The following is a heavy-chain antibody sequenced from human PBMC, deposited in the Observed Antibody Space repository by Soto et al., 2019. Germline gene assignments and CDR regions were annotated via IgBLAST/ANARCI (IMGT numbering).Heavy chain of an antibody. Sequence: PSETLSLTCTVSGGSVTNTSYFWGWIRQPPGKGLEWIGNIYYSGTTYYNPSLKTRVTISVDTSKNQFSLKLGSVTAADTAVYYCATRRQQLGSFYFDIWGQGILVTVS. D-gene: IGHD7-27*01. CDR1: GGSVTNTSYF. CDR2: IYYSGTT. CDR3: ATRRQQLGSFYFDI. V-gene: IGHV4-39*01. J-gene: IGHJ4*02.